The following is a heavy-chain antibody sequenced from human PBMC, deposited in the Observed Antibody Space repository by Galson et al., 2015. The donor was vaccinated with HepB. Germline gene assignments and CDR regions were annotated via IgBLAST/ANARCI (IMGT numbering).Heavy chain of an antibody. V-gene: IGHV3-23*01. CDR2: ISDSGGST. J-gene: IGHJ5*02. D-gene: IGHD3-22*01. Sequence: SLRLSCAASGFIFSTYAMSWVRQAPGKGLEWVSCISDSGGSTYYADSVKGRFTISRDNSKNTLYMNMNSLRAEDTAVYYCVKLGHRSRLYYDTSGHYNNWLDPWGQGTPVTVSS. CDR1: GFIFSTYA. CDR3: VKLGHRSRLYYDTSGHYNNWLDP.